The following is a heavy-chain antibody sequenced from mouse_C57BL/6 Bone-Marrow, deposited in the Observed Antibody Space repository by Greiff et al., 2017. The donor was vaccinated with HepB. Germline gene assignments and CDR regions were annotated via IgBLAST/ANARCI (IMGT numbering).Heavy chain of an antibody. V-gene: IGHV1-82*01. CDR3: ARGQGFDY. CDR1: GYAFSSSW. Sequence: QVQLQQSGPELVKPGASVKISCKASGYAFSSSWKNWVKQRPGKGLEWIGRIYPGDGDTNYNGKFKGKATLTADKSSSTAYMQLSSLTSEDSAVYFCARGQGFDYWGQGTTLTVSS. D-gene: IGHD6-1*01. CDR2: IYPGDGDT. J-gene: IGHJ2*01.